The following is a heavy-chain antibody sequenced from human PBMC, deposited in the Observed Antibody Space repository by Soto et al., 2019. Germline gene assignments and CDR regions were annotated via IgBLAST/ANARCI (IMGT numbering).Heavy chain of an antibody. D-gene: IGHD3-10*01. Sequence: ASVKVSCKASGYTFTSYTMHWVRQAPGQRLEWMGWINAGNGNTKYSQKFQGRVTITRDTSASTVYMELSSLRSEDTAVYYCAIDRYYGSGIHNYFAYRGQGTLVTVSS. V-gene: IGHV1-3*01. J-gene: IGHJ4*02. CDR1: GYTFTSYT. CDR2: INAGNGNT. CDR3: AIDRYYGSGIHNYFAY.